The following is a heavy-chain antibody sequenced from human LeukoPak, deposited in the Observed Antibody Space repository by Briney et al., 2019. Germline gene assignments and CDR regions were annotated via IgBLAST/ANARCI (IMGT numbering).Heavy chain of an antibody. J-gene: IGHJ4*02. CDR1: GYTLTELS. V-gene: IGHV1-24*01. D-gene: IGHD5-18*01. CDR2: FDPEDGET. Sequence: ASVKVSCKVSGYTLTELSMHWVRQAPGKGLEWTGGFDPEDGETIYAQKFQGRVTMTEDTSTDTAYMELSSLRSEDTAVYYCTVRPYRGYSYGLIVQDFDYWGQGTLVTVSS. CDR3: TVRPYRGYSYGLIVQDFDY.